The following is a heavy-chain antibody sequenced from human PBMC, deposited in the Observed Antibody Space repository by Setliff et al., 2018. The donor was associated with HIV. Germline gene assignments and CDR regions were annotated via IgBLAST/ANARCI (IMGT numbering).Heavy chain of an antibody. J-gene: IGHJ3*01. CDR3: ASQPPYCSGDTCYLGDAFDF. Sequence: PGGSLRLSCAGSGFIFSSYAMYWVRQAPGKGLEWVSGINWKGDMTAYAEYTKGRFTISRDNARKSLYLQMNSLKASDTAMYYCASQPPYCSGDTCYLGDAFDFWGQGTMVTVSS. D-gene: IGHD2-15*01. CDR1: GFIFSSYA. V-gene: IGHV3-20*04. CDR2: INWKGDMT.